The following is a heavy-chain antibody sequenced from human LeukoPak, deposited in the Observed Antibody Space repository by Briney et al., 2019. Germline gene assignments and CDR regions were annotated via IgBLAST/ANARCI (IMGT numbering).Heavy chain of an antibody. Sequence: ASVKVSCKASGYTFTSYDTNWVRQATGQGLEWMGWMNPNSGNTGYAQEFQGRVTMTRNTSISTAYMELSSLRSEDTAVYYCARSRSYSSPLYYYYYMDVWGKGTTVTVSS. D-gene: IGHD6-13*01. CDR3: ARSRSYSSPLYYYYYMDV. J-gene: IGHJ6*03. CDR1: GYTFTSYD. CDR2: MNPNSGNT. V-gene: IGHV1-8*01.